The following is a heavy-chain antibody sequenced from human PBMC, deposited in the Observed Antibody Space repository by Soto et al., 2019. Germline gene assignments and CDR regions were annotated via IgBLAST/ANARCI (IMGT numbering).Heavy chain of an antibody. CDR3: ASGSSTKRAFDI. Sequence: SVKVSCKASGGTFSSYAISWVRQAPGQGLEWMGGIIPIFGTANYAQKFQGRVTITADESTSTAYMELSSLRSEDTAVYYCASGSSTKRAFDIWGQGTMVTVSS. D-gene: IGHD2-2*01. CDR1: GGTFSSYA. J-gene: IGHJ3*02. CDR2: IIPIFGTA. V-gene: IGHV1-69*13.